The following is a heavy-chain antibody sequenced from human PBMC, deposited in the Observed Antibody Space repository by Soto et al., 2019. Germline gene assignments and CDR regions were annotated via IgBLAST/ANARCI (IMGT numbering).Heavy chain of an antibody. J-gene: IGHJ6*02. V-gene: IGHV6-1*01. D-gene: IGHD6-19*01. CDR3: ARDKGSASSGWYYGMDV. CDR2: TYYRAKWYN. CDR1: GDCVSSNSAA. Sequence: SQTLSLTSAISGDCVSSNSAAWNWIRQSPSRGLEWLGRTYYRAKWYNDYAVSVKSRITINPDTSKNQFSLQLNSVTPEDTAVYYCARDKGSASSGWYYGMDVWGQGTTVTVSS.